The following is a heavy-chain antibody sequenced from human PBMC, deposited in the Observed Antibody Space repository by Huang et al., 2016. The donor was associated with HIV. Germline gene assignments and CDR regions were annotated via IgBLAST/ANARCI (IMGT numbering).Heavy chain of an antibody. CDR3: TKGYSGVSVYAFDI. CDR1: GFTLSDHY. V-gene: IGHV3-72*01. CDR2: SGKRAESYTK. Sequence: EEQLVESGGGFVQPGGSLRLSCAGAGFTLSDHYIDWVRQAPGKGLEGVGRSGKRAESYTKEYAASVKGRFAISRDDSKNSLYLHMNSLKTEDTAVYHCTKGYSGVSVYAFDIWGQGTMVTVSS. D-gene: IGHD2-15*01. J-gene: IGHJ3*02.